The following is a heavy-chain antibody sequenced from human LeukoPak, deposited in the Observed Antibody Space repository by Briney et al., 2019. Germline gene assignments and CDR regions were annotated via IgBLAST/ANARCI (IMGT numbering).Heavy chain of an antibody. J-gene: IGHJ5*02. CDR1: GASISGSGYY. V-gene: IGHV4-39*07. CDR2: IYYSGST. CDR3: ARDSRFFDSYGPLEVWFDP. D-gene: IGHD5-18*01. Sequence: KSSETLSLTCAVSGASISGSGYYWGWIRQPPGKGLEWIGSIYYSGSTYYNPSLKSRVTISVDTSKNQFSLKLSSVTAADTAVYYCARDSRFFDSYGPLEVWFDPWGQGTLVTVSS.